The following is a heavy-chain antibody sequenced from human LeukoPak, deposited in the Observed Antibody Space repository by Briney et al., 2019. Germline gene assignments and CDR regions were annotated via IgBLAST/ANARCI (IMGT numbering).Heavy chain of an antibody. CDR2: IYYSGDT. CDR3: ARYPKSYSNGWIAFDI. Sequence: SETLSLTCTVSGGSITSSSHYWGWIRQPPGKGLEWVGSIYYSGDTYSNPSLKSRVTISVDTSRSQFSLSLSSLTAADTAVYYCARYPKSYSNGWIAFDIWGQGTMVTVSS. D-gene: IGHD6-19*01. CDR1: GGSITSSSHY. J-gene: IGHJ3*02. V-gene: IGHV4-39*01.